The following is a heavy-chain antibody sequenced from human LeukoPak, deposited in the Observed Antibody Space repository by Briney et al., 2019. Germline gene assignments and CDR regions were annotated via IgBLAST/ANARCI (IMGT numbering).Heavy chain of an antibody. V-gene: IGHV1-18*01. Sequence: ASVKVSCKASGYTFTSYGISWVRPAPGQGLEWMGWISAYNGNTNYAQKLQGRVTMTTDTSTSTAYMELRSLRSDDTAVYYCARGGYAVVTEDYYYYYYMDVWGKGTTVTVSS. CDR3: ARGGYAVVTEDYYYYYYMDV. J-gene: IGHJ6*03. D-gene: IGHD4-23*01. CDR1: GYTFTSYG. CDR2: ISAYNGNT.